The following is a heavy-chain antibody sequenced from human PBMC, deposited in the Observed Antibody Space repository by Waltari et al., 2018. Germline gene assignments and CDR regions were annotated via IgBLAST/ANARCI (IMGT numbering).Heavy chain of an antibody. J-gene: IGHJ4*02. V-gene: IGHV5-51*01. CDR2: IYPGDSDT. CDR3: ARRHCSSTSCYTDY. CDR1: GYSFTLYC. Sequence: EVQLVQSGAEVKTPGESLKISCKGSGYSFTLYCLGLVRQMPGKGLEWMGIIYPGDSDTRYSPSFQGQVTISADKSISTAYLQWSSLKASDTAMYYCARRHCSSTSCYTDYWGQGTLVTVSS. D-gene: IGHD2-2*01.